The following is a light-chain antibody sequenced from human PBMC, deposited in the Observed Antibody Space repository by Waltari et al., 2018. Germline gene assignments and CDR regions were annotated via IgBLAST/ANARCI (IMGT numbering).Light chain of an antibody. CDR3: QQRSDWPT. J-gene: IGKJ4*01. V-gene: IGKV3-11*01. CDR2: DAS. Sequence: EIVLTQAPTTLSLSPGERATLSCRASQSVANYLAWYQQKPGQAPRLLIFDASNRATGIPARFSVSGSGTDFTLTISSLEPEDFAVYYCQQRSDWPTFGGGTKVEIK. CDR1: QSVANY.